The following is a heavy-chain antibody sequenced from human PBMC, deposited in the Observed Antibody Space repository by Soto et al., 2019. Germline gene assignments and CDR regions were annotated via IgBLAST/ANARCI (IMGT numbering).Heavy chain of an antibody. Sequence: SETLSLTCTVSGGSIISYYWSWIRQPPGKGLEWIGYIYYSGSTNYNPSLKSRVTISVDTSKNQFSLKLSSVTAADTAVYYCARSPSITMVRGVDYYFDYWGQGTLVTVSS. V-gene: IGHV4-59*08. CDR2: IYYSGST. J-gene: IGHJ4*02. D-gene: IGHD3-10*01. CDR3: ARSPSITMVRGVDYYFDY. CDR1: GGSIISYY.